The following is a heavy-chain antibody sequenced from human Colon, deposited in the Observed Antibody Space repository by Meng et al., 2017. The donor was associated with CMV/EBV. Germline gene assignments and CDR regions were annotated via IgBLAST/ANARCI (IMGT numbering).Heavy chain of an antibody. CDR1: GFASSSFS. D-gene: IGHD4-11*01. Sequence: SGFASSSFSMNWVRQAPGKGLEWVSSISTISGFMYYADSVRGRFTISRDNAKNSVYLQMNSLRAEDTAVYYCARDSNDYSDYAHWFDAWGQGTLVTVSS. CDR2: ISTISGFM. CDR3: ARDSNDYSDYAHWFDA. V-gene: IGHV3-21*01. J-gene: IGHJ5*02.